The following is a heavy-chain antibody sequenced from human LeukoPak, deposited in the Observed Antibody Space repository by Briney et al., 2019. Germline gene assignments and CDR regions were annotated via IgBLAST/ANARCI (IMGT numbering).Heavy chain of an antibody. D-gene: IGHD6-6*01. CDR1: GYSFTSYW. J-gene: IGHJ6*03. CDR2: IYPDDSDT. V-gene: IGHV5-51*01. CDR3: GRHWYSSSSSYYMDV. Sequence: GESLKISCKGSGYSFTSYWIGWVRQMPGKGLEWMGNIYPDDSDTRYSPSFQGQVTISADKSSSTAYLQWSSLKASDAAMYYCGRHWYSSSSSYYMDVWGKGTTVTVSS.